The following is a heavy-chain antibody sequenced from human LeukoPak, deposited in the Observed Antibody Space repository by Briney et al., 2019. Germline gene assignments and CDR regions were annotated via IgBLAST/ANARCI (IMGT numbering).Heavy chain of an antibody. V-gene: IGHV4-34*01. J-gene: IGHJ4*02. CDR1: GGSFSGYY. CDR2: INHSGST. D-gene: IGHD3-3*01. CDR3: ARRRYYDFWSGPRASYFDY. Sequence: SETLSLTCAVYGGSFSGYYWSWIRQPPGKGLEWIGEINHSGSTNYNPSLKSRVTISVDTSKNQFSLKLSSVTAAGTAVYYCARRRYYDFWSGPRASYFDYWGQGTLVTVSS.